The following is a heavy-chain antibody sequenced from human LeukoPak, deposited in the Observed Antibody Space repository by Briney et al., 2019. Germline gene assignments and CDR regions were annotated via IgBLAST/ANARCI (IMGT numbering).Heavy chain of an antibody. V-gene: IGHV4-4*09. CDR1: GGSISSYY. CDR3: ARHGGWYEYWFDP. Sequence: SETLSLTCTASGGSISSYYWSWIRQPPGKGLEWIGYTYTSGSTNYNPSLKSRVTISVDTSKNQFSLKLSSVTAADTAVYYCARHGGWYEYWFDPWGQGTLVTVSS. D-gene: IGHD6-19*01. CDR2: TYTSGST. J-gene: IGHJ5*02.